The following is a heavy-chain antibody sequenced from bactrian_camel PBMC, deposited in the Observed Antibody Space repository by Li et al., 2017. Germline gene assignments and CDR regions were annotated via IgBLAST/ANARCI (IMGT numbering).Heavy chain of an antibody. CDR2: INSGGSMT. CDR3: AADPRGSGY. D-gene: IGHD3*01. J-gene: IGHJ4*01. CDR1: GNIFSRCG. Sequence: VQLVESGGGSVQAGGSLRLSCAASGNIFSRCGVGWYRQAPGKGLEWVSGINSGGSMTDYADSVKGRFTMFRDNAKNMLYLQMNSLKTEDTAVYHCAADPRGSGYWGQGTQVTVS. V-gene: IGHV3S40*01.